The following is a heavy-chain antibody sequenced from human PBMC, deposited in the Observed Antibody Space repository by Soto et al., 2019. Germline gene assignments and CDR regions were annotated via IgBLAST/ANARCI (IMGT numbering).Heavy chain of an antibody. V-gene: IGHV4-30-4*01. J-gene: IGHJ4*02. CDR2: IYYNGNT. Sequence: QVQLQESGPGLVKPSQTLSLTCTVSGASISSGDYYWRWIRQPPGKGLEWIGYIYYNGNTYYNPSFKSLVSISVDTSKNQFSLNLFSVTVADTAVYYCASYGGQLDYWGQGTLVTVSS. CDR3: ASYGGQLDY. CDR1: GASISSGDYY. D-gene: IGHD4-17*01.